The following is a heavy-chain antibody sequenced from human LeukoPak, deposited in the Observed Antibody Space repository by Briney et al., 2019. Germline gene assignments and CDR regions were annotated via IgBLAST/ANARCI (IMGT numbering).Heavy chain of an antibody. D-gene: IGHD4-23*01. J-gene: IGHJ5*02. CDR1: GGSISSGSYY. Sequence: SQTLSLTCTVSGGSISSGSYYWSWIRQPAGKGLEWIGRIYTSGSTNYNPSLKSRVTISVDTSKNLFSLKLSSVTAADTAVYYCARDGATVVTPDYNWFDPWGQGTLVTVSS. V-gene: IGHV4-61*02. CDR2: IYTSGST. CDR3: ARDGATVVTPDYNWFDP.